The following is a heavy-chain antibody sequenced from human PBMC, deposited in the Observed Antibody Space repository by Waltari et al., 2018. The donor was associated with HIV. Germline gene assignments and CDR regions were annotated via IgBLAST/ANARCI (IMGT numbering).Heavy chain of an antibody. J-gene: IGHJ6*02. CDR1: GFTFSRYA. D-gene: IGHD2-2*01. CDR2: ISYDGSNK. V-gene: IGHV3-30*04. Sequence: QVQVVESGGGVVQPGRSLRLSCAASGFTFSRYAMHWVRQAPGKGLEWVAVISYDGSNKYYADSVKGRFTISRDNSKSTLYLQMNSLRAEDTAVYYCARDALRLGYCRSTSCYYYGMDVWGQGTTVTVSS. CDR3: ARDALRLGYCRSTSCYYYGMDV.